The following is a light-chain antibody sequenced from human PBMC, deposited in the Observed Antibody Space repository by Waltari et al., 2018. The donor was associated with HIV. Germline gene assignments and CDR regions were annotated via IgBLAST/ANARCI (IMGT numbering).Light chain of an antibody. V-gene: IGLV2-14*03. CDR3: SSYTTTATLV. CDR1: LGDVSTYNS. Sequence: QPALTQPAYVSGSPGQSITISCTGGLGDVSTYNSVAGYQQHPGKTPTLVIYGVSNRPSGVSNRFSGSKSGNTASLTISGLQPDDEADYYCSSYTTTATLVFGTGTKVTVL. J-gene: IGLJ1*01. CDR2: GVS.